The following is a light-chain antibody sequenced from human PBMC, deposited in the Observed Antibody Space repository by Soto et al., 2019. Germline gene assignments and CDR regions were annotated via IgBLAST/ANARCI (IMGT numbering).Light chain of an antibody. V-gene: IGKV3-20*01. CDR3: QQYGSPVT. J-gene: IGKJ5*01. Sequence: EIVMTQSPATVSVSPGERATLSCRASQSVSSNLAWYQQKPGQAPRLLIYGASTRATGIPDRFSGSGSGTDFTLTISRLEPEDFAMYYCQQYGSPVTFGQGTRLEIK. CDR2: GAS. CDR1: QSVSSN.